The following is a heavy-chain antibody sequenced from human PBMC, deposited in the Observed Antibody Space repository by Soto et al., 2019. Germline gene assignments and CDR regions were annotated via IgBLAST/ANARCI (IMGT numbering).Heavy chain of an antibody. CDR1: GFTFSSYA. CDR2: ISYDGSNK. J-gene: IGHJ4*02. V-gene: IGHV3-30-3*01. D-gene: IGHD3-9*01. Sequence: QVQLVESGGGVVQPGRSLRLSCAASGFTFSSYAMHWVRQAPGKGLERVAVISYDGSNKYYADSVKGRFTISRDNSKNTLYLQMNSLRAEDTAVYYCASSGIYDILTGYPHTTHDYWGQGTLVTVSS. CDR3: ASSGIYDILTGYPHTTHDY.